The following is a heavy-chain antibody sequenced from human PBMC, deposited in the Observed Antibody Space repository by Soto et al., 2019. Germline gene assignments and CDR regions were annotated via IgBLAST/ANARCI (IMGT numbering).Heavy chain of an antibody. J-gene: IGHJ3*02. Sequence: EVQLLESGGGLVQPGGSLRLSCAASGFRFSGYAMNWVRQAPGKGLEWVSVISGNGDTTFYADSVKGRLTISRDNSRNTLYLQMNSLRAEDTAVYYCAKKSYCCAGDRGPLDIWDQGTMVTVSS. V-gene: IGHV3-23*01. CDR1: GFRFSGYA. CDR2: ISGNGDTT. CDR3: AKKSYCCAGDRGPLDI. D-gene: IGHD3-10*01.